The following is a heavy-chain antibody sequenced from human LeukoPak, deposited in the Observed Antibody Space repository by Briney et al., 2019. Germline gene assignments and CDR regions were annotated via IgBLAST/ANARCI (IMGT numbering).Heavy chain of an antibody. V-gene: IGHV3-48*03. CDR2: ISSSGSAI. D-gene: IGHD3-22*01. CDR3: AREKLSFFDSSGYFDY. J-gene: IGHJ4*02. Sequence: PGGSLRLSCAASGFTFSSYAMGWVRQAPGKGLEWVSFISSSGSAIHYADSVRGRFTISRDNAKNSLYLQMSRLRAEDTAVYYCAREKLSFFDSSGYFDYWGQGTLVTVSS. CDR1: GFTFSSYA.